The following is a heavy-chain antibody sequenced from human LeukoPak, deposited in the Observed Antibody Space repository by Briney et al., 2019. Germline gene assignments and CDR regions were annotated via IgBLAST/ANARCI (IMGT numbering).Heavy chain of an antibody. J-gene: IGHJ5*02. Sequence: GGSLRLSCAASGLTFNSYCMHWVRQGSGKGLVWVAGITCDVSNTTYADSVKGRFTISRDNARNRLYLQMKSLMAGETAGYSCESAMQDDTWLEHLGQGSLVTV. CDR1: GLTFNSYC. D-gene: IGHD3-22*01. V-gene: IGHV3-74*03. CDR3: ESAMQDDTWLEH. CDR2: ITCDVSNT.